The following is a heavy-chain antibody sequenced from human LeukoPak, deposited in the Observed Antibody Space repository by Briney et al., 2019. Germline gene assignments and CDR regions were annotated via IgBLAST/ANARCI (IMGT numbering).Heavy chain of an antibody. J-gene: IGHJ4*02. Sequence: PGGSLRLSCAAAGFTFSSYEMNWVRQAPGKGLEWVSYISSSGSTIYYADSVKGRFTISRDNAKNSLYLQMNSLRAEDTAVYYCATINSYGPFDYWGQGTLVTVSS. CDR3: ATINSYGPFDY. D-gene: IGHD5-18*01. CDR1: GFTFSSYE. CDR2: ISSSGSTI. V-gene: IGHV3-48*03.